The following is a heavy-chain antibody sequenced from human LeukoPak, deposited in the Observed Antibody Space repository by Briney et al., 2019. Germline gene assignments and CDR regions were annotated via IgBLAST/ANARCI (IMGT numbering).Heavy chain of an antibody. D-gene: IGHD6-13*01. CDR3: ARVRSDSSSWYAWDAFDI. Sequence: GASVKVSCKASGYIFTSYYMHWVRQAPGQGLEWMGIINPSGGSTSYAQKFQGRVTMTRDMSTSTVYMELSSLRSEDTAVYYCARVRSDSSSWYAWDAFDIWGQGTMVTVSS. CDR2: INPSGGST. CDR1: GYIFTSYY. V-gene: IGHV1-46*01. J-gene: IGHJ3*02.